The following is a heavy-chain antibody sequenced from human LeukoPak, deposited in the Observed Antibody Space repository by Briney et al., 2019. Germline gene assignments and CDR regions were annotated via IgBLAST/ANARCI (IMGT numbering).Heavy chain of an antibody. CDR3: AKDQGYSYGYGFDY. J-gene: IGHJ4*02. CDR2: ISGSGGST. D-gene: IGHD5-18*01. Sequence: GGSLRLSCAASGFTVSSNYMSWVRQAPGKGLEWVSAISGSGGSTYYADSVKGRFTISRDNSKNTLYLQMNSLRAEDTAVYYCAKDQGYSYGYGFDYWGQGTLVTVSS. V-gene: IGHV3-23*01. CDR1: GFTVSSNY.